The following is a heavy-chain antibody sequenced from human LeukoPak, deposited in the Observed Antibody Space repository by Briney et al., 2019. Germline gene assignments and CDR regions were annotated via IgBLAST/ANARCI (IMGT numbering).Heavy chain of an antibody. CDR3: ARALDTYVVLTAYDTFDI. CDR1: GFTFSNYW. D-gene: IGHD2-21*02. V-gene: IGHV3-7*01. Sequence: GGSLRLSCEGSGFTFSNYWMTWVRQAPGKGLEWVANIKTDGSEKHYADSVEGRFTISRDNAKNSLYLQMNSLRVEDTAVYYCARALDTYVVLTAYDTFDIWGQGTMVTVAS. CDR2: IKTDGSEK. J-gene: IGHJ3*02.